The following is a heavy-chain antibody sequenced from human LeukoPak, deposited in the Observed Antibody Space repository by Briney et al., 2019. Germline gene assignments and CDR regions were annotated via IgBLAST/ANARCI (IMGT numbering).Heavy chain of an antibody. CDR3: ARLQRTLFGVVIDY. J-gene: IGHJ4*02. V-gene: IGHV4-4*09. CDR2: IYTSGST. Sequence: PSETLSLTCTVSGGSISSYYWSWIRQPPGKGLEWIGYIYTSGSTNYNPSLKSRVTISVDTSKNQCSLKLSSVPAADTAVYYCARLQRTLFGVVIDYWGQGTLVTVSS. D-gene: IGHD3-3*01. CDR1: GGSISSYY.